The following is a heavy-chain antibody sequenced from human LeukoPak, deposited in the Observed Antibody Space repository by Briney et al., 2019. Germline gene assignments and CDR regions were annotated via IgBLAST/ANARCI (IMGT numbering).Heavy chain of an antibody. CDR1: GFTFSIYS. V-gene: IGHV3-21*06. CDR2: ISSSRFI. CDR3: AKNRESSSSHFDC. J-gene: IGHJ4*02. Sequence: GGSLRLSWAAAGFTFSIYSMNCVRQAPGKRLEWVSSISSSRFISYADSVQGRVTISRDNAKNSLYLQMNSLRAEETAVYYCAKNRESSSSHFDCWGQGTLVTVSS. D-gene: IGHD6-6*01.